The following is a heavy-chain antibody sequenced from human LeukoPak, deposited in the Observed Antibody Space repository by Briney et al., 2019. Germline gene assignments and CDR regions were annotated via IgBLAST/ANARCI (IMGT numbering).Heavy chain of an antibody. J-gene: IGHJ5*02. Sequence: GGSLRLSCAASGFTFSSYWMTWVRQAPGKGLEWVANIRDDGSEKYYVDSVKGRFTISRDNAKNSVSLQMNSLRVEDTAVYYCARIYLKMASASWGQGTLVTVSS. CDR1: GFTFSSYW. CDR2: IRDDGSEK. V-gene: IGHV3-7*01. CDR3: ARIYLKMASAS. D-gene: IGHD2-8*01.